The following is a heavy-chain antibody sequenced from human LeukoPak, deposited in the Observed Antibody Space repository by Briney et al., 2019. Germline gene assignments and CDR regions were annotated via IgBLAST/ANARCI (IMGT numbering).Heavy chain of an antibody. Sequence: GGSLRLSCAASGFTFSSYWMNWARQAPGKGLEWVASINHNGNVNYYVDSVKGRFTISRDNAKNSLYLQMSNLRAEDTAVYFCARGGGLDVWGLGTTVTVS. CDR2: INHNGNVN. CDR1: GFTFSSYW. V-gene: IGHV3-7*03. D-gene: IGHD3-16*01. CDR3: ARGGGLDV. J-gene: IGHJ6*02.